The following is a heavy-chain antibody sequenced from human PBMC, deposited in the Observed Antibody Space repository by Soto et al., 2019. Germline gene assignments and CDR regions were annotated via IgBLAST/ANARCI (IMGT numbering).Heavy chain of an antibody. CDR1: GGSISSYY. Sequence: PSETLSLTCTVSGGSISSYYWSWIRQPPGKGLEWIGYIYYSGSTNYNPSLKSRVTISVDTSKNQFSLKLSSVTAADTAVYYCARVISSTIFGVVNGEWFDPWGQGTLVT. J-gene: IGHJ5*02. CDR3: ARVISSTIFGVVNGEWFDP. D-gene: IGHD3-3*01. CDR2: IYYSGST. V-gene: IGHV4-59*01.